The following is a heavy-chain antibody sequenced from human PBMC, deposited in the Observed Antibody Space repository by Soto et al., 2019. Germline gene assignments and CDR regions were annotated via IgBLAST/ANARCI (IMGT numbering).Heavy chain of an antibody. V-gene: IGHV4-34*01. CDR3: ARGGSEDIVVVVAATGNWFDP. Sequence: SETLSLTCAVYGGSFSGYYWSWIRQPPGKGLEWIGEINHSGSTNYNPSLKSRVTISVDTSKNQFSLKLSSVIAADTAVYYCARGGSEDIVVVVAATGNWFDPWGQGTLVTVSS. CDR2: INHSGST. D-gene: IGHD2-15*01. J-gene: IGHJ5*02. CDR1: GGSFSGYY.